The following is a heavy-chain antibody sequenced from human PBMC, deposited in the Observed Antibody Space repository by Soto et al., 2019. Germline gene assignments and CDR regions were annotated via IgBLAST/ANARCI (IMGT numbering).Heavy chain of an antibody. J-gene: IGHJ6*02. CDR3: ARGDATKLVVTTYYAMDV. D-gene: IGHD4-17*01. CDR1: GGSLSNYG. V-gene: IGHV1-69*12. CDR2: IIPVFGTA. Sequence: QVQLVQSGAEVKKPGSSVKVSCKASGGSLSNYGISWVRQAPGQGLEWMGGIIPVFGTANYAQKFQGRVTITVDESTNIVYMDVTSLRSEDTAVYYCARGDATKLVVTTYYAMDVWGQGTTVTVSS.